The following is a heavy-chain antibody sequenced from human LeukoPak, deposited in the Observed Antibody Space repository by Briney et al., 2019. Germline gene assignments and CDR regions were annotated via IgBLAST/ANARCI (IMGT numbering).Heavy chain of an antibody. CDR1: GFTFSNAW. J-gene: IGHJ4*02. CDR3: TTDLLRFLEWLFPNFDY. D-gene: IGHD3-3*01. V-gene: IGHV3-15*01. Sequence: GGSLRLSCAASGFTFSNAWMSWVRQAPGKGREWGGRIKSKTDGSTTDYAAPVKGRFTISGDDPKNTLYLQMNSLKTEDTAVYYCTTDLLRFLEWLFPNFDYWGQGTLVTVSS. CDR2: IKSKTDGSTT.